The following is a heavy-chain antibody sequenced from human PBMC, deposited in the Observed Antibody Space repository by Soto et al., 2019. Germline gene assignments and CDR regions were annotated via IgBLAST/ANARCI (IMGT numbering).Heavy chain of an antibody. J-gene: IGHJ5*02. Sequence: QVQLVQSGAEVKKPGSSMKVSCKASGGTFNSYDINWVRQAPGQGLEWMGGIIPIVETPKYAQKFQGRVTITADESTNTVYMELSSLRSEDTAMYYCARLSRPNHYDTSGFFKDNWFDPWGQGTLVTVSS. D-gene: IGHD3-22*01. CDR2: IIPIVETP. V-gene: IGHV1-69*01. CDR1: GGTFNSYD. CDR3: ARLSRPNHYDTSGFFKDNWFDP.